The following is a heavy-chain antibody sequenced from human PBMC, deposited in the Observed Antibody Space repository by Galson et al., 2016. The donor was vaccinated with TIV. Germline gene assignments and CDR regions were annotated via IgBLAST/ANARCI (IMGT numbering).Heavy chain of an antibody. V-gene: IGHV3-30-3*01. J-gene: IGHJ4*02. D-gene: IGHD1-1*01. CDR3: AREAGTTDYLDF. CDR2: ISYDGTNI. Sequence: SLRLSCAGSGFTFSKNDMHWVRQAPGQGLEWVAVISYDGTNIYYGDSVKGRFTISRDNSKNTVYLQMSSLRHEDTALYYCAREAGTTDYLDFWGQGTLSPSP. CDR1: GFTFSKND.